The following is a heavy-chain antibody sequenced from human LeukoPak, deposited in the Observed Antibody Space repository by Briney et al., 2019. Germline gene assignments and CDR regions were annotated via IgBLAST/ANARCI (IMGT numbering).Heavy chain of an antibody. J-gene: IGHJ2*01. CDR2: ISGSGVST. Sequence: GGSLRLSCAASGFTFSGYAMNWVRQAPGKGLEWVSAISGSGVSTYYADSVKGRFTISRDNSKNTLYLQMNSLRAEDTAVYYCAKDHMRDGYNYGYWYFDLWGRDTLVTVSS. D-gene: IGHD5-24*01. CDR1: GFTFSGYA. V-gene: IGHV3-23*01. CDR3: AKDHMRDGYNYGYWYFDL.